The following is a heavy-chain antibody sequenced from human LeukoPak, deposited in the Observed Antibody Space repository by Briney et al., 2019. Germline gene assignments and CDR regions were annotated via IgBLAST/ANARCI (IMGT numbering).Heavy chain of an antibody. D-gene: IGHD6-6*01. V-gene: IGHV4-31*03. Sequence: SETLSLTCTVSGGSISSGGYYWSWIRQHPGKGLEWIGYIYYSGSTYYNPSLKSRVTISVDTSKNQFSLKLSSVTAADTAVYYCARFYLDSSSPGFDYWGQGTLITVSS. CDR1: GGSISSGGYY. J-gene: IGHJ4*02. CDR2: IYYSGST. CDR3: ARFYLDSSSPGFDY.